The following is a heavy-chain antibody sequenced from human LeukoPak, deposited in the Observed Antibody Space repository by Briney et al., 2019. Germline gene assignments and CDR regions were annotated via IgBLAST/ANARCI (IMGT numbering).Heavy chain of an antibody. CDR2: IYYTGST. CDR3: ARGQTTVTTRRWFDP. J-gene: IGHJ5*02. Sequence: SETLSLTCTVSGGVIRTYYCSWIRQPPGKGLEYIGYIYYTGSTTYNPSLESRVTISVDTSKNQFSLKLSSVTAADTAVYYCARGQTTVTTRRWFDPWGQGTPVTVSS. CDR1: GGVIRTYY. D-gene: IGHD4-17*01. V-gene: IGHV4-59*12.